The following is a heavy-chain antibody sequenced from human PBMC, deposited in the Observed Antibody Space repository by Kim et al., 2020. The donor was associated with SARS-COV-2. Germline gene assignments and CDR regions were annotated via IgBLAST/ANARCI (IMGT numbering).Heavy chain of an antibody. CDR1: GGSISSSSYY. CDR3: AVRGEDTAMVSHYFDY. CDR2: IYYSGST. V-gene: IGHV4-39*01. Sequence: SETLSLTCTVSGGSISSSSYYWGWIRQPPGKGLEWIGSIYYSGSTYYNPSLKSRVTISVDTSKNQFSLKLSSVTAADTAVYYCAVRGEDTAMVSHYFDYWGQGTLVTVSS. J-gene: IGHJ4*02. D-gene: IGHD5-18*01.